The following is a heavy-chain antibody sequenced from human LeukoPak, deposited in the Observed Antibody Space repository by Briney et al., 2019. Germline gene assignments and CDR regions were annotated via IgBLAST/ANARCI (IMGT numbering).Heavy chain of an antibody. CDR3: ASRSIAVAGTPYYYYYMDV. J-gene: IGHJ6*03. D-gene: IGHD6-19*01. Sequence: SETLSLTCTVSGGSISSYYWSWIRQPPGKGLEWIGYIYYSGSTNYNPSLKSRVTISVDTSKNQFSLKLSSVTAADTAVYYCASRSIAVAGTPYYYYYMDVWGKGTTVTVSS. CDR1: GGSISSYY. CDR2: IYYSGST. V-gene: IGHV4-59*08.